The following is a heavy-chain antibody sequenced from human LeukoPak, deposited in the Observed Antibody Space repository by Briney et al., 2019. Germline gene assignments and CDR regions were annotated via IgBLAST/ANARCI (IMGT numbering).Heavy chain of an antibody. J-gene: IGHJ4*02. D-gene: IGHD3-3*01. CDR3: AKDDDDFWRGYYPFDY. V-gene: IGHV3-23*01. CDR1: GFTFSNYA. CDR2: ISGSGGSK. Sequence: GGSLRLSCVASGFTFSNYAMSWVRQAPGKGLEWVSGISGSGGSKYYADSVKGRFTISRDNLRNTLWLQMNSLRAEDTAVYYCAKDDDDFWRGYYPFDYWGQGTLVTVSS.